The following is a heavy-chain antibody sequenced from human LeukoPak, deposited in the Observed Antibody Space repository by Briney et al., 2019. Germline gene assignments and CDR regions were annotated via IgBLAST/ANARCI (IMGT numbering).Heavy chain of an antibody. CDR1: GGTFSSYA. CDR2: IIPILGIA. J-gene: IGHJ4*02. D-gene: IGHD2-21*01. CDR3: AREIGPPYYFDY. V-gene: IGHV1-69*04. Sequence: ASVKVSCKASGGTFSSYAISWVRQAPGQGLEWMGRIIPILGIANYAQKFQGRVTITADKSTRTAYMELSSLRSEDTAVYYCAREIGPPYYFDYWGQGTLVTVSS.